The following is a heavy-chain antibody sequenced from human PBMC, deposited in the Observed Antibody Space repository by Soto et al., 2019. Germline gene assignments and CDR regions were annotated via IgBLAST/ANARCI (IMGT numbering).Heavy chain of an antibody. D-gene: IGHD1-20*01. CDR1: GGSFSGYY. CDR2: INHSGST. CDR3: ARNRKWVLVWGPRNPDYYYYGMDV. Sequence: PSDTPSLTCAVYGGSFSGYYWSWIRQPPGKGLEWIGEINHSGSTNYNPSLKSRVTISVDTSKNQFSLKLSSVTAADTAVYYCARNRKWVLVWGPRNPDYYYYGMDVWGQGTTVTVSS. J-gene: IGHJ6*02. V-gene: IGHV4-34*01.